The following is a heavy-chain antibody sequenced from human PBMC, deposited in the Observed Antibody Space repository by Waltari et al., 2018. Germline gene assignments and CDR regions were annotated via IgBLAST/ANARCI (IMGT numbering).Heavy chain of an antibody. J-gene: IGHJ4*02. CDR1: GYSISSGYY. V-gene: IGHV4-38-2*01. CDR3: ASGSPAADY. CDR2: IYHSGST. D-gene: IGHD6-25*01. Sequence: QVQLQESGPRLVKPSETLSLTCAVSGYSISSGYYWGWIRQPPGKGLEWIGSIYHSGSTYYNPSLKSRVTISVDTSKNQVSLKVRSVTAADTAVYYCASGSPAADYWGQGTLVTVSS.